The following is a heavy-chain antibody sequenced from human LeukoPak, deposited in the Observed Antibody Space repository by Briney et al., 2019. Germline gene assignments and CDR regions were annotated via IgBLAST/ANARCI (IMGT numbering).Heavy chain of an antibody. Sequence: GGSLRLSCAASGFTFSSYGMHWVRQAPGKGLEWVAVISYDGSNKYYADSVKGRFTISRDNSKNTLYLQMNSLRSDDTAVYYCARGGSGSWYADYWGQGTLVTVSS. CDR1: GFTFSSYG. CDR2: ISYDGSNK. D-gene: IGHD6-13*01. J-gene: IGHJ4*02. V-gene: IGHV3-30*03. CDR3: ARGGSGSWYADY.